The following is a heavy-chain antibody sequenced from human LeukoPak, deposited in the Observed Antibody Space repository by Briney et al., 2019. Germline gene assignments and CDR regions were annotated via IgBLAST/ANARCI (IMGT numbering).Heavy chain of an antibody. V-gene: IGHV1-2*02. CDR2: INANSGGT. J-gene: IGHJ6*03. D-gene: IGHD3-10*02. Sequence: ASVKVSCKASGYTFTGYYMHWVRQAPRQGLEWMGWINANSGGTNYAQKFQGRVTMTRDTSISTAYMELSRLRSDDTAVYYCARGRSYVPLTIYYYYMDVWGKGTTVTVSS. CDR1: GYTFTGYY. CDR3: ARGRSYVPLTIYYYYMDV.